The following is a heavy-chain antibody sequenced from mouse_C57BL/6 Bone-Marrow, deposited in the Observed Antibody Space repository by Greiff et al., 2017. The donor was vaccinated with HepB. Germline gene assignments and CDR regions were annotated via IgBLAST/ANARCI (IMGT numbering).Heavy chain of an antibody. D-gene: IGHD1-1*01. CDR3: TTTVVAHYYAMDY. V-gene: IGHV14-4*01. CDR2: IDPENGDT. Sequence: VQLKESGAELVRPGASVKLSCTASGFNIKDDYMHWVKQRPEQGLEWIGWIDPENGDTEYASKFQGKATITADTSSNTAYLQLSSLTFEDTAVYYCTTTVVAHYYAMDYWGQGTSVTVSS. CDR1: GFNIKDDY. J-gene: IGHJ4*01.